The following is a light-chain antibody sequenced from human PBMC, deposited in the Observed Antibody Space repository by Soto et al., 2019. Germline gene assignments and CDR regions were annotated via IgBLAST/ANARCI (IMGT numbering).Light chain of an antibody. CDR2: DAS. CDR3: QHCDYLPI. Sequence: DIQMTQSPSSLSASVGDRLTITCQASHDITSYLNCYQHKPAKAPKLLIYDASILEAGVPPRFSGSGSGTDFNLTISVLQPEDVATYYCQHCDYLPIFGPGTTVDFK. J-gene: IGKJ3*01. CDR1: HDITSY. V-gene: IGKV1-33*01.